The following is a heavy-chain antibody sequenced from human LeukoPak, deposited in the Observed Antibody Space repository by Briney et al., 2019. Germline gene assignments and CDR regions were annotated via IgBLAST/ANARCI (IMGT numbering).Heavy chain of an antibody. CDR3: TRDVDSSSWSLYFDY. CDR1: GFTFNRYW. CDR2: IRSKAYGGTT. J-gene: IGHJ4*02. Sequence: GGSLRLSCVASGFTFNRYWMHWFRQAPGKGLEWVGFIRSKAYGGTTEYAASVKGRFTISRDDSKSIAYLQMNSLKTEDTAVYYCTRDVDSSSWSLYFDYWGQGTLVTVSS. D-gene: IGHD6-13*01. V-gene: IGHV3-49*03.